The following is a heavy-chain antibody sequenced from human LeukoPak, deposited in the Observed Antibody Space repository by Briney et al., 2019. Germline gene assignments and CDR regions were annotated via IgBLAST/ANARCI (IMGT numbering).Heavy chain of an antibody. CDR2: ISSSSSYI. J-gene: IGHJ3*02. D-gene: IGHD2-21*01. V-gene: IGHV3-21*04. CDR1: GFTFSSYS. Sequence: GGSLRLSCAASGFTFSSYSMNWVRQAPGKGLEWVSSISSSSSYIYYADSVKGRFSISRDNFRNTLSLQMNSLRVDDTAVYYCARELRDAFDMWGQGTRVTVS. CDR3: ARELRDAFDM.